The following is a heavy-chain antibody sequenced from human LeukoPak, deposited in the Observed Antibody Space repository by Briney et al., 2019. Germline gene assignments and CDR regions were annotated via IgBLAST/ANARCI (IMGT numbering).Heavy chain of an antibody. D-gene: IGHD6-13*01. CDR3: ARSAFLVTAPGLYYFDY. CDR1: GGSISRYY. Sequence: SESLSLTCTVSGGSISRYYWSWIRQPAGKGLEWIGHIFNSGSSHYNPSLKGRVTMSVATSKNQFSLHLSSVTAADTAVHYCARSAFLVTAPGLYYFDYWGQGTLVAVSS. J-gene: IGHJ4*02. V-gene: IGHV4-4*07. CDR2: IFNSGSS.